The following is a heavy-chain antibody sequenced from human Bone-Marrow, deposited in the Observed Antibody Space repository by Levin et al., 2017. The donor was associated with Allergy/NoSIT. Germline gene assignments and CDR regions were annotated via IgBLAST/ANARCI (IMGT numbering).Heavy chain of an antibody. D-gene: IGHD3-22*01. J-gene: IGHJ3*02. Sequence: PGGSLRLSCAASGFTFSSYAMSWVRQAPGKGLEWVSAISGSGGSTYYADSVKGRFTISRDNSKNTLYLQMNSLRAEDTAVYYCAKFHLNYYDSSGYSQGAFDIWGQGTMVTVSS. CDR1: GFTFSSYA. CDR3: AKFHLNYYDSSGYSQGAFDI. CDR2: ISGSGGST. V-gene: IGHV3-23*01.